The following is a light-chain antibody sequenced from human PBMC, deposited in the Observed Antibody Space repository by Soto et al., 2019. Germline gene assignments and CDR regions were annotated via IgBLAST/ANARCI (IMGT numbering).Light chain of an antibody. CDR2: EVK. J-gene: IGLJ3*02. V-gene: IGLV2-14*02. CDR3: SSLTTSDTWV. CDR1: SSDVGNYNR. Sequence: QSVLTQPASVSGSPGQSITISCSGGSSDVGNYNRVSWYRQHPGKAPQLIVYEVKTRPSGVSNRFSGSKSGNTASLTISGLQAEDEADYFCSSLTTSDTWVIGGGTKLTVL.